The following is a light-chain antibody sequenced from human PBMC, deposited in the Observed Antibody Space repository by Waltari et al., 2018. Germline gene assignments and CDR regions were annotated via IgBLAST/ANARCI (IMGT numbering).Light chain of an antibody. CDR3: QQYGSSVMYT. CDR1: QSLSKRY. CDR2: GAS. Sequence: VLTQSPGTLSSSPGARVTLSCRASQSLSKRYLAWYQQKPCQAPRLLIYGASSRAAGIPDRFSGSGSGTDFTLTISRLEPEDFAMYYCQQYGSSVMYTFGQGTKLEIK. J-gene: IGKJ2*01. V-gene: IGKV3-20*01.